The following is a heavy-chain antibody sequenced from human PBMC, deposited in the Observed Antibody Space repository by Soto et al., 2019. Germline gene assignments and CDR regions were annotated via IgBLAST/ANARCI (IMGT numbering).Heavy chain of an antibody. CDR1: GYNFTDFS. CDR2: VSPCYGNT. Sequence: QIQLVQSGPEVTKPGASVKVSCKTSGYNFTDFSITWVRQAPGQGLEWMGWVSPCYGNTKYTEKFQDRVTMTADTSTNTVYLELRTLTSDDTAIYYCARKVLLCDFWGQGTLVTVSS. V-gene: IGHV1-18*01. J-gene: IGHJ4*02. CDR3: ARKVLLCDF. D-gene: IGHD3-10*01.